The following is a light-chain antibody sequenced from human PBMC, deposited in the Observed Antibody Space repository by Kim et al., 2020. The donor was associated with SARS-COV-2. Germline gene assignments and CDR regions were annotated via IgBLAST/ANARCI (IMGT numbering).Light chain of an antibody. J-gene: IGLJ2*01. CDR1: RSNIGAGYD. Sequence: QGVTISCTGGRSNIGAGYDVHWYQQLPGTAPKLLSYGNSNRPSGVPDRFSGSKSGTSASLAITGLQAEDEADYYCQSYDSSLSGSVFGGGTQLTVL. V-gene: IGLV1-40*01. CDR3: QSYDSSLSGSV. CDR2: GNS.